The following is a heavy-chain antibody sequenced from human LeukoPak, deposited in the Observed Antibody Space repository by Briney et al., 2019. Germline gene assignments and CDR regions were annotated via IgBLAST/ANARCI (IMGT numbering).Heavy chain of an antibody. J-gene: IGHJ4*02. CDR2: IIPIFGTA. Sequence: SVKVSCKASGGTFSSYAISWVRQAPGQGLEWMGGIIPIFGTANYAQKLQGRVTMTTDTSTSTAYMELRSLRSDDTAVYYCARSVAVAAYFDYWGQGTLVTVSS. CDR3: ARSVAVAAYFDY. CDR1: GGTFSSYA. D-gene: IGHD6-19*01. V-gene: IGHV1-69*05.